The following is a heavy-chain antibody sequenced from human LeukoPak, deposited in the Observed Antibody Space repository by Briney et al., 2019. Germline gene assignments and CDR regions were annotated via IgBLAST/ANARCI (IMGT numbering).Heavy chain of an antibody. J-gene: IGHJ5*02. CDR3: ARKMIVANWFDP. V-gene: IGHV1-46*01. D-gene: IGHD3-22*01. Sequence: ASVKVSCQASGYTFTSYYMHWVRQAPGQGLEWMGLINPSGGSTTYAQKFQGRVTMTRDTSTSTVYMELSSLRSEDTAVYYCARKMIVANWFDPWGQGTLVTVSS. CDR1: GYTFTSYY. CDR2: INPSGGST.